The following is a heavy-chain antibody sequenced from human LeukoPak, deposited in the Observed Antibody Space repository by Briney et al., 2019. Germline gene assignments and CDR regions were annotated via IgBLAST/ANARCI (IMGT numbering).Heavy chain of an antibody. Sequence: SETLSLTCAVYGGSFSGYYWSWIRQPPGKGLEWIGEINHSGSTNYNPSLKSRVTIPVDTSKNQFSLKLSSVTAADTAVYYCARLRLVTYYYDLFDYWGQGTLVTVSS. D-gene: IGHD3-22*01. V-gene: IGHV4-34*01. J-gene: IGHJ4*02. CDR1: GGSFSGYY. CDR3: ARLRLVTYYYDLFDY. CDR2: INHSGST.